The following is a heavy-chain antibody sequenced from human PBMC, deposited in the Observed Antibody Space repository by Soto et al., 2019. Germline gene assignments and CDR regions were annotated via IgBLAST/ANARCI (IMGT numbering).Heavy chain of an antibody. J-gene: IGHJ4*02. CDR3: ARAYDSSGYYPYYFDY. Sequence: QVQLVQSGAEVKKPGASVKVSCKASGYTFTSYYMHWLRQAPGQGLEWMGIINPSGGSTSYAQKFQGRVTMTRDTSTSTVYMELSSLRSEDTAVYYCARAYDSSGYYPYYFDYWGQGTLVTVSS. CDR1: GYTFTSYY. CDR2: INPSGGST. D-gene: IGHD3-22*01. V-gene: IGHV1-46*01.